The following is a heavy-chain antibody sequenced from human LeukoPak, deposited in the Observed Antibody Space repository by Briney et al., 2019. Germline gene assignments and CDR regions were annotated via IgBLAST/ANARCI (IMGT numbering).Heavy chain of an antibody. D-gene: IGHD3-16*01. CDR1: GFTFSSYS. CDR3: ARSLPGGGGVFDY. J-gene: IGHJ4*02. Sequence: GGSLRLPCAASGFTFSSYSMNWVRQAPGKGLEWVSSISSSSSYIYYADSVKGRFTISRDNAKNSLYLQMNSLRAEDTAVYYCARSLPGGGGVFDYWGQGTLVTVSS. V-gene: IGHV3-21*01. CDR2: ISSSSSYI.